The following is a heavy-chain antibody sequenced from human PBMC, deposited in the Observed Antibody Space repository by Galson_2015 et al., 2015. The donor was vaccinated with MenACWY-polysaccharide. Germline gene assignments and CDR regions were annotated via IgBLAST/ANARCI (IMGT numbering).Heavy chain of an antibody. V-gene: IGHV3-23*01. CDR3: AKGSYRAIVVLSYYDYYMDV. CDR1: AFDFNKYV. Sequence: SLRLSCAASAFDFNKYVMNWVHQPPGKGLQWVSSISATGGTPYYADSVRGRFTITRDNSKNTLYLQMNSLGAEDTAVYYCAKGSYRAIVVLSYYDYYMDVWGKGTTATVSS. D-gene: IGHD2-2*01. CDR2: ISATGGTP. J-gene: IGHJ6*03.